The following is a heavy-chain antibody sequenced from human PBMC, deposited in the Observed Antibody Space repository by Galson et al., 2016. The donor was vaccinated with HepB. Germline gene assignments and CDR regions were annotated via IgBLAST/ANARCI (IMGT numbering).Heavy chain of an antibody. V-gene: IGHV3-21*01. CDR1: GFTFNDFS. Sequence: SLRLSCAASGFTFNDFSMNWVRQAPGKGLEWVSSISSTSRYIYYADSVKGRLTISRDNAKNSLFLQMDSLRAGDTAVYYCASSLSTIFGSFEYWGRGTPVSVSS. CDR3: ASSLSTIFGSFEY. D-gene: IGHD3-3*01. CDR2: ISSTSRYI. J-gene: IGHJ4*02.